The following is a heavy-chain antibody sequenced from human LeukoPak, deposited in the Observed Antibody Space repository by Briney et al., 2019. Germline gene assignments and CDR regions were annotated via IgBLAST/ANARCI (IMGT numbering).Heavy chain of an antibody. V-gene: IGHV3-64D*09. J-gene: IGHJ4*02. Sequence: GGSLRLSCSASGFTFSNYAMHWVRQAPGKGLEYVSDISSNGGITYYADSVKGRFTVSRDNSKNMLYLQMNSLRAEDTAVYYCVKDKYPVVVAATLDYWGQGTQVTVSS. CDR1: GFTFSNYA. CDR2: ISSNGGIT. D-gene: IGHD2-15*01. CDR3: VKDKYPVVVAATLDY.